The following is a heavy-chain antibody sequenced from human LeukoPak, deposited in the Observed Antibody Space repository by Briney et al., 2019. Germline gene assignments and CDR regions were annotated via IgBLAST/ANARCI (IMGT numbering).Heavy chain of an antibody. V-gene: IGHV3-23*01. CDR2: ISGGGGNT. D-gene: IGHD6-13*01. CDR3: ARDGSSFDAFDI. Sequence: PGGSLRLSCAASGFTFSSYAMSWVRQAPGKGLEWVSAISGGGGNTYYADSVKGRFTISRDNAKNSLYLQMNSLRAEDTAVYYCARDGSSFDAFDIWGQGTMVTVSS. J-gene: IGHJ3*02. CDR1: GFTFSSYA.